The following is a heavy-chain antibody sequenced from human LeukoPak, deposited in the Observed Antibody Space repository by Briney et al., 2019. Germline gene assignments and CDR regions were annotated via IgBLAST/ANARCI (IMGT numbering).Heavy chain of an antibody. D-gene: IGHD4-23*01. V-gene: IGHV1-69*05. CDR2: IIPIFGTA. J-gene: IGHJ4*02. CDR1: GGTFSSYA. CDR3: ARGPHYGGGIDY. Sequence: SVKVSCKASGGTFSSYAISWARQAPGQGLEWMGRIIPIFGTANYAQKFQGRVTITTDESTSTAYMELSSLRSEDTAAYYCARGPHYGGGIDYWGQGTLVTVSS.